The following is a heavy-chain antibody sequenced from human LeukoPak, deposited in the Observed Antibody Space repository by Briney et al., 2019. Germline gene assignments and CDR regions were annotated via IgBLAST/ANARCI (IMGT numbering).Heavy chain of an antibody. V-gene: IGHV3-30*18. D-gene: IGHD2-21*01. CDR2: ISYDGSNK. J-gene: IGHJ6*02. CDR3: AKDEEIAVYYGMDV. Sequence: GRSLRLSCAASGFTFSSYGMHWVRQAPGKGLEWVAVISYDGSNKYYADSVKGRFTISRDNSKNTLYLQMNSLRAEDTAVYYCAKDEEIAVYYGMDVWGQGTTVTVSS. CDR1: GFTFSSYG.